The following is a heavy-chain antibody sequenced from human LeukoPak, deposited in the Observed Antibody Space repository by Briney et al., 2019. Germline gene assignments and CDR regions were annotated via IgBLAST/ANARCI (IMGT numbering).Heavy chain of an antibody. CDR2: IKEDGSEK. CDR1: GFTFSTYW. CDR3: ARVHHSSSWGTDDC. J-gene: IGHJ4*02. V-gene: IGHV3-7*01. D-gene: IGHD6-13*01. Sequence: GGSLGLSCAAYGFTFSTYWMTWVRHVPGKGLEWVANIKEDGSEKYYVDSVRGRFTISRDNAKNSLYLHMNSLRAEDTAVYYCARVHHSSSWGTDDCWGQGTLVTVSS.